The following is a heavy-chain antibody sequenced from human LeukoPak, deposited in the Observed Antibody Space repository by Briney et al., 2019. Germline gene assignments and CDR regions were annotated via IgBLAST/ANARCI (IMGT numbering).Heavy chain of an antibody. Sequence: GASVKVSCKVSGYTLRELSMLWVRQAPATGLQWTGVFDPEDGESIIAQKFQGRLTMTEDTSTDTAYMELSSLTSEDTAMYYCATGHCNTSSCYYYYMDVWGKGTTVTVSS. CDR1: GYTLRELS. J-gene: IGHJ6*03. D-gene: IGHD2-2*03. CDR3: ATGHCNTSSCYYYYMDV. V-gene: IGHV1-24*01. CDR2: FDPEDGES.